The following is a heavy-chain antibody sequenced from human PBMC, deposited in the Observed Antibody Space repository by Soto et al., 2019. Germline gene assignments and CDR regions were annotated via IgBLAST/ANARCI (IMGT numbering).Heavy chain of an antibody. V-gene: IGHV3-30*18. Sequence: QVQLVESGGGVVQPGKSLRLSCAGSGFTFSSYGMDWVRQAPGKGLEWVAVISYDGSNKYYADSVKGRFTISRDNAKNKLYLQMSSLRADDTAVYYCAKDRMGARVRGYFDYWGQGTLVTVSS. CDR2: ISYDGSNK. CDR1: GFTFSSYG. CDR3: AKDRMGARVRGYFDY. D-gene: IGHD3-10*01. J-gene: IGHJ4*02.